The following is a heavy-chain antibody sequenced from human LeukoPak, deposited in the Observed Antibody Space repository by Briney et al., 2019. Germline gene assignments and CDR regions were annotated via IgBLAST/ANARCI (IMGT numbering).Heavy chain of an antibody. J-gene: IGHJ6*02. V-gene: IGHV3-48*03. CDR3: AREGEDYGDYTDYYYGMDV. CDR2: ISSSGSTI. CDR1: GFTFSSYE. Sequence: GGSLRLPCAASGFTFSSYEMNWVRQAPGKGLEWVSYISSSGSTIYYADSVKGRFTISRDNAKNSLYLQMNSLRAEDTAVYYCAREGEDYGDYTDYYYGMDVWGQGTTVTVSS. D-gene: IGHD4-17*01.